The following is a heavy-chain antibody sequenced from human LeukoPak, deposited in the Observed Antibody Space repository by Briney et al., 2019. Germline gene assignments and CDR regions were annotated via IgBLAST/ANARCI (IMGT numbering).Heavy chain of an antibody. J-gene: IGHJ4*02. CDR1: GFTFSSYG. V-gene: IGHV3-30*03. Sequence: GGSPRLSCAASGFTFSSYGMHGVRQAPGKGLEWVAVISYDGSNKYYADSVKGRFTISRDNSKNTLYLQMNSLRAEDTAVYYCAWEGFDYWGQGTLVTVSS. CDR2: ISYDGSNK. CDR3: AWEGFDY.